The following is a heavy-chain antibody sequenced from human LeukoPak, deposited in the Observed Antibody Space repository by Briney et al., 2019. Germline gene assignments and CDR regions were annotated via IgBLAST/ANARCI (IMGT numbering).Heavy chain of an antibody. V-gene: IGHV3-74*01. D-gene: IGHD2-8*01. CDR2: ITNDGSST. CDR1: GLTFSSHW. Sequence: GGSLRLSCAASGLTFSSHWMHWVRQAPGKGLVWVSRITNDGSSTTYADSVKGRFTISRDNSKNTLYLQMNSLRAEDTAVYYCAKEMGPVNYYYGMDVWGQGTTVTVSS. J-gene: IGHJ6*02. CDR3: AKEMGPVNYYYGMDV.